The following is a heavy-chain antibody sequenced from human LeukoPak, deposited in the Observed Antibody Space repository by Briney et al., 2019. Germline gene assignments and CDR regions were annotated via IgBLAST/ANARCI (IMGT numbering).Heavy chain of an antibody. CDR2: LNTDGSIT. D-gene: IGHD3-3*01. J-gene: IGHJ4*02. CDR1: GFTFSSYW. V-gene: IGHV3-74*01. Sequence: GGSLRLSCAASGFTFSSYWMHWARQAPGKGLVWVSHLNTDGSITDYADSVKGRFTISRDNSKNTLYLQMNSLRAEDTAVYYCAKSRDFWSGYWGYFDYWGQGTLVTVSS. CDR3: AKSRDFWSGYWGYFDY.